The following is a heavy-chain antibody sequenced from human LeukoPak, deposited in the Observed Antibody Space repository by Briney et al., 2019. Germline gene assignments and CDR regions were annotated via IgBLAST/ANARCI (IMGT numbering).Heavy chain of an antibody. V-gene: IGHV4-39*01. Sequence: SETLSLTCTVSGGSISSSSYYWGWIRQPPGKGLEWIGSIYYSGSTYYNPSLKSRVTISVDTSKNQFPLKLSSVTAADTAVYYCARTRRSYGYRPPYYFDYWGQGTLVTVSS. CDR3: ARTRRSYGYRPPYYFDY. CDR2: IYYSGST. J-gene: IGHJ4*02. CDR1: GGSISSSSYY. D-gene: IGHD5-18*01.